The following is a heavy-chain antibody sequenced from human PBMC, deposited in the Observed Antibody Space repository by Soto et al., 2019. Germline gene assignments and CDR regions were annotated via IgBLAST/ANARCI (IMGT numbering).Heavy chain of an antibody. CDR3: ARIQNGYYYDSSGYYLLGYYYYGMDV. V-gene: IGHV2-26*01. J-gene: IGHJ6*02. CDR2: IFSNDEK. Sequence: SGPTLVNPTETLTLTCTVSGFSLSNARMGVSWIRQPPGKALEWLAHIFSNDEKSYSTSLKSRLTISKDTSKSQVVLTMTNMDPVDTATYYCARIQNGYYYDSSGYYLLGYYYYGMDVWGQGTTVTVSS. D-gene: IGHD3-22*01. CDR1: GFSLSNARMG.